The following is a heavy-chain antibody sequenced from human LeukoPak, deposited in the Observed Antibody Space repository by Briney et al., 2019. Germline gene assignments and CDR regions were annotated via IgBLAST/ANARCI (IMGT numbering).Heavy chain of an antibody. Sequence: SETLSLTCTVSGGSISSYFWGWIRQPPGKGLEWIGYIYYSGSTKYNPSLKSRVTISVDTSKNQFSLKLSSVTAADTAVYYCARARNDPTFDPWGQGTLVTVSS. J-gene: IGHJ5*02. CDR3: ARARNDPTFDP. CDR2: IYYSGST. D-gene: IGHD1-1*01. CDR1: GGSISSYF. V-gene: IGHV4-59*12.